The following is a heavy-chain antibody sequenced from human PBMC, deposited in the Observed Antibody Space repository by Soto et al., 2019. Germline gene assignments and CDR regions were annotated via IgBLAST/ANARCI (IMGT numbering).Heavy chain of an antibody. D-gene: IGHD2-2*01. CDR3: ARLDLGYCISTSCPHDAFDI. J-gene: IGHJ3*02. CDR1: GYTFTSYY. CDR2: INPSGGST. V-gene: IGHV1-46*01. Sequence: ASVKVSCKASGYTFTSYYTHWVRQAPGQGLEWMGIINPSGGSTSYAQKFQGRVTMTRDTSTSTVYMELSSLRSEDTAVYYCARLDLGYCISTSCPHDAFDIWGQGTMVTVSS.